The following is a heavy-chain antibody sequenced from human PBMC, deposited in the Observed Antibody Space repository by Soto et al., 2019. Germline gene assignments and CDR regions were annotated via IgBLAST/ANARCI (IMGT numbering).Heavy chain of an antibody. V-gene: IGHV3-33*01. CDR2: IWYDGSKI. CDR1: GFTFSSYG. J-gene: IGHJ6*01. CDR3: ARPLEQHQLGFGMDV. D-gene: IGHD6-13*01. Sequence: QVQLVQAGGCVVQPGGSLRLSCAASGFTFSSYGMHWVRQAPGKGLEGVAVIWYDGSKIYYADSVKGRFTISRDNSKSTLYLQMNSLRAEDTAVYYCARPLEQHQLGFGMDVWGQGSPVTVSS.